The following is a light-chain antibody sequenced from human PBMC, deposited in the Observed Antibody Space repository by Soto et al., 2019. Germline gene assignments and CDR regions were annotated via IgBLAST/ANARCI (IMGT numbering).Light chain of an antibody. J-gene: IGLJ2*01. V-gene: IGLV2-8*01. CDR2: EVS. CDR1: SSDVGANNY. CDR3: SSFAGSKV. Sequence: QSALTQPPSASGSPGQSVTISCTGSSSDVGANNYVSWYQQHPGKAPKPMIYEVSKRPSGVPDRFSGSKSGNTASLTVSGLQAEDEADYYCSSFAGSKVFGGGTKVTVL.